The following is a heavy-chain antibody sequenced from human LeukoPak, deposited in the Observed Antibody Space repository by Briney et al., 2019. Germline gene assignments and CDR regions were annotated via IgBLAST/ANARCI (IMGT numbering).Heavy chain of an antibody. CDR2: IRADGSKT. V-gene: IGHV3-7*01. CDR1: GITFSNYW. J-gene: IGHJ4*02. CDR3: ATVPPGRRSGDYDDCYPVFDY. Sequence: PGGSLRLSCGASGITFSNYWMSWVRQAPEKGLEWVAHIRADGSKTYYVDSVKGRFTISRDNAKNSLYLQMNSLRADDTAFYYCATVPPGRRSGDYDDCYPVFDYWGQGTLVTVSS. D-gene: IGHD3-22*01.